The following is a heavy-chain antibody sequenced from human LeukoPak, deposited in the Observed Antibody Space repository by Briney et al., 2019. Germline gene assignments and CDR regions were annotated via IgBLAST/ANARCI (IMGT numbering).Heavy chain of an antibody. V-gene: IGHV3-33*08. D-gene: IGHD3-22*01. CDR2: IWYDGSKK. Sequence: GGSLRLSCAASGFTFSSYWMHWVRQAPGKGPEWVAVIWYDGSKKYYIDFAEGRFTISRDNSRNALYLQMNSLRAEDTAVYYCARDGSYYYDSSGYPHWGQGTLVTVSS. CDR1: GFTFSSYW. CDR3: ARDGSYYYDSSGYPH. J-gene: IGHJ4*02.